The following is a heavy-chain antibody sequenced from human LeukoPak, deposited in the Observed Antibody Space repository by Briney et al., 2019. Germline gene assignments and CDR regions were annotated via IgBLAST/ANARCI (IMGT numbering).Heavy chain of an antibody. D-gene: IGHD1-1*01. CDR1: GFTFRDYW. CDR2: TKPDGSAE. J-gene: IGHJ4*02. CDR3: ARDVGLNTTSDY. Sequence: PGGSVRLSCAASGFTFRDYWMRGVRQAPGKGLEGVANTKPDGSAEYYADSVRGRFTTSRDNANNLLYLQMNRLRAEDTAVYYCARDVGLNTTSDYWGQGTLVTVSS. V-gene: IGHV3-7*01.